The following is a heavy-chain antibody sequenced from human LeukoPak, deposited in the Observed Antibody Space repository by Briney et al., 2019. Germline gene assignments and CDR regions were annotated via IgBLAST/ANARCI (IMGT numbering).Heavy chain of an antibody. J-gene: IGHJ4*02. D-gene: IGHD6-6*01. CDR1: GYTLTSYG. CDR2: ISGCNGNT. Sequence: ASVKVSCKASGYTLTSYGITWVRQAPGQGLEWLGWISGCNGNTNYAQKFQGRVTMTTDTSTSTAYMELRSLRSDDTAVYYCARAGLGSSSNDYWGQGTLVTVSS. CDR3: ARAGLGSSSNDY. V-gene: IGHV1-18*01.